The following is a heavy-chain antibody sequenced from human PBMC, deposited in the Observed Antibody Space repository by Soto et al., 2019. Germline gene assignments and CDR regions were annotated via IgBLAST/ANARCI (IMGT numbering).Heavy chain of an antibody. J-gene: IGHJ4*02. V-gene: IGHV4-4*02. CDR1: GGSINSNW. Sequence: SEALSGTCVVLGGSINSNWWSWVRQPPGEGLEWIGEIFHSGTVRYNPSLKSRATMSVDKSKNQLSLKVTSVTAADTAVYYCATYLTPYTFDYWGLGTLVTVSS. CDR3: ATYLTPYTFDY. D-gene: IGHD2-15*01. CDR2: IFHSGTV.